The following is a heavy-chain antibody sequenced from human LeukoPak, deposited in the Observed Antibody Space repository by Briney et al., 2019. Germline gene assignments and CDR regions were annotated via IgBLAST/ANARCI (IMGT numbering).Heavy chain of an antibody. V-gene: IGHV1-2*02. Sequence: ASVKVSCKASGYTFTGYYMHWVRQAPGQGLEWMGWINPNSGGTNYAQNFQGRVTMTRDTSTSTVYMELSSLRSEDTAVYYCARAMVRGLSNPFDYWGQGTLVTVSS. J-gene: IGHJ4*02. CDR1: GYTFTGYY. D-gene: IGHD3-10*01. CDR2: INPNSGGT. CDR3: ARAMVRGLSNPFDY.